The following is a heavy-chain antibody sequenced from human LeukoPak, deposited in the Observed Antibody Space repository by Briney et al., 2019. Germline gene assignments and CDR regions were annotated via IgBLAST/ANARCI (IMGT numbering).Heavy chain of an antibody. CDR1: GGSISSYY. J-gene: IGHJ4*02. CDR3: ARLYSSSLGRVFDY. V-gene: IGHV4-59*01. D-gene: IGHD6-13*01. Sequence: KPSETLSLTCTVSGGSISSYYWSWIRQPPGKGLEWIGYIYYSGSTNYSPSLKSRVTISVDTSKNQFSLKLSSATAADTAVYYCARLYSSSLGRVFDYWGQGTLVTVSS. CDR2: IYYSGST.